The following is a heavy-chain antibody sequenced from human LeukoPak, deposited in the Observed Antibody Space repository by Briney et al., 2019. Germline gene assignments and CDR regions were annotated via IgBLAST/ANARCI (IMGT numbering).Heavy chain of an antibody. J-gene: IGHJ4*02. CDR3: ARNYYGSGTPGRYFDY. V-gene: IGHV1-46*01. CDR1: GYTFTSYY. D-gene: IGHD3-10*01. CDR2: INPSGGST. Sequence: GASVKVSCKASGYTFTSYYMHWVRQAPGQGLEWMGIINPSGGSTSYAQKFQGRATMTRDTSTSTVYMELSSLRSEDTAVYYCARNYYGSGTPGRYFDYWGQGTLVTVSS.